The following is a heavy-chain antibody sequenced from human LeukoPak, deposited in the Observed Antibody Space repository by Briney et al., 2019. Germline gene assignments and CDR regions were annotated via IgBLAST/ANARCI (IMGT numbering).Heavy chain of an antibody. CDR3: AAKQQLAF. J-gene: IGHJ4*02. V-gene: IGHV3-49*04. D-gene: IGHD6-13*01. CDR2: IRAKSYGGTT. CDR1: GFTFADYA. Sequence: GGSLRLSCSVSGFTFADYAMSWVRQAPGKGLEWVAVIRAKSYGGTTEYAASVKGRFTISRDDSKSIAYVQMNSLKIEDTAVYYCAAKQQLAFWGQGALVAVSS.